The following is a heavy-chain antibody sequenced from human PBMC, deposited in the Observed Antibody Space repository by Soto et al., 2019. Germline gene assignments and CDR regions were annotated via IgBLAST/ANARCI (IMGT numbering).Heavy chain of an antibody. Sequence: VHLVESGGGVVQPGRSLRLSCAASGFTFRTFALHWVRQAPGEGLEWVALISHDGGIEKYADSVKGRFTISRDNSKKTLYMQMDSLRLEDTGVYYCARDGLLDDFRSGGYWFDPWGQGTQVTVSS. D-gene: IGHD3-3*01. CDR1: GFTFRTFA. CDR3: ARDGLLDDFRSGGYWFDP. CDR2: ISHDGGIE. V-gene: IGHV3-30-3*01. J-gene: IGHJ5*02.